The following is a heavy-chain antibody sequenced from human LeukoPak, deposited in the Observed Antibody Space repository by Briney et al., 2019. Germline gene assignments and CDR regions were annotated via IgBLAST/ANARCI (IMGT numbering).Heavy chain of an antibody. CDR3: ARIRGSSWDLDY. V-gene: IGHV2-70*11. CDR1: GGSISSYY. J-gene: IGHJ4*02. CDR2: IDWDDDK. Sequence: TLSLTCTVSGGSISSYYWSWIRQPPGKALEWLARIDWDDDKYYSTSLKTRLTISKDTSKNQVVLRMTNMDPVDTGTYYCARIRGSSWDLDYWGQGTLVTVSS. D-gene: IGHD6-13*01.